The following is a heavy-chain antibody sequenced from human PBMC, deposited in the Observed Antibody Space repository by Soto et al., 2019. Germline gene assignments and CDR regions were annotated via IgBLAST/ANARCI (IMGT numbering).Heavy chain of an antibody. Sequence: PSETLSLTCTVSGGTIYKGDYVRSSIGQAPGNGLEWIGYPYDTETSYKHSSLKSRLTISGDTSRNLFTLTLTSLSAANTATYYCGGSFTWLRGVYGYFDPWGQGTQVTVSS. CDR3: GGSFTWLRGVYGYFDP. CDR2: PYDTETS. J-gene: IGHJ5*02. D-gene: IGHD3-10*01. CDR1: GGTIYKGDYV. V-gene: IGHV4-30-4*01.